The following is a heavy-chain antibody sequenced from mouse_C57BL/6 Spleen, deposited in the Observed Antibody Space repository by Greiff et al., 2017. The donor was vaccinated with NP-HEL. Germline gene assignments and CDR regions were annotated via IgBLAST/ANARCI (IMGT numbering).Heavy chain of an antibody. CDR1: GFSFTRYG. CDR2: IWCGGST. CDR3: ARNWGDDYGDWFAY. J-gene: IGHJ3*01. Sequence: QVQLQQSGPGLVQPSQSLSITCPVSGFSFTRYGVHWVRQSPGKGLEWLGVIWCGGSTDYNAAFISRLSISKENYKSQVFFKMNSLQADDTAIYYCARNWGDDYGDWFAYWGQGTLVTVSA. D-gene: IGHD2-4*01. V-gene: IGHV2-2*01.